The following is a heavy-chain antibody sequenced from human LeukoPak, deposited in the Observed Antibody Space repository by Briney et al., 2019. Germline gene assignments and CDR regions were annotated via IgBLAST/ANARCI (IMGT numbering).Heavy chain of an antibody. D-gene: IGHD3-22*01. CDR2: VSYGGDNK. Sequence: PGGSLRLSCAASGFAFNSYAMHWVRQAPGKRLEWLAVVSYGGDNKNYADSAKGRFIISRDRSRNTLYLQMNSLRVEDTAVYYCVRDPYSSGANSFDYWGQGTLVTVSS. CDR1: GFAFNSYA. CDR3: VRDPYSSGANSFDY. V-gene: IGHV3-30-3*01. J-gene: IGHJ4*02.